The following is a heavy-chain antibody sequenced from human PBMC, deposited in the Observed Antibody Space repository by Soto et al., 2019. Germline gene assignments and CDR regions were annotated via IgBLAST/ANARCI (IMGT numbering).Heavy chain of an antibody. D-gene: IGHD2-2*01. J-gene: IGHJ4*02. Sequence: QVQLVQSGAEVKNPGSSVKFSCKTSGGTFNSYLIDWVRQAPGQGLEWMGGIIPAFGTAKYAQKFQGRVTITADKSTTTAYMELRTLTSEDTAVYYCARGLDQPPVGLYFDTWGQGTLVTVAS. V-gene: IGHV1-69*06. CDR3: ARGLDQPPVGLYFDT. CDR1: GGTFNSYL. CDR2: IIPAFGTA.